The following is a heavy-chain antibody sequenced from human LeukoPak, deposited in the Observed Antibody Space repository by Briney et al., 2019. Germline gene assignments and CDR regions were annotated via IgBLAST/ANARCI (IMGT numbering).Heavy chain of an antibody. J-gene: IGHJ4*02. CDR1: GFTFSDYY. V-gene: IGHV3-11*04. CDR2: ISSSGSTI. D-gene: IGHD6-13*01. CDR3: ARDAPSPGAAHSSSYYFDY. Sequence: GGSLRLSCAASGFTFSDYYMSWIRQAPGKGLEWVSYISSSGSTIYYADSVKGRFTISRDNSRNTLLLQMNSLRIEDTAEYYCARDAPSPGAAHSSSYYFDYWGQGTLVTVSS.